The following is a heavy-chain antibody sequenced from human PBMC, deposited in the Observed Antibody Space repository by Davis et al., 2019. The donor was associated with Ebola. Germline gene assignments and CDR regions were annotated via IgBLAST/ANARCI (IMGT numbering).Heavy chain of an antibody. V-gene: IGHV4-34*01. D-gene: IGHD6-13*01. J-gene: IGHJ4*02. CDR2: INHSGST. CDR3: AKDTGYSSSWFYEFDY. Sequence: MPSETLSLTCTVSGGSISSYYWSWIRQPPGKGLEWIGEINHSGSTNYNPSLKSRVTISVDTSKNQFSLKLSSVTAADTAVYYCAKDTGYSSSWFYEFDYWGQGTLVTVSS. CDR1: GGSISSYY.